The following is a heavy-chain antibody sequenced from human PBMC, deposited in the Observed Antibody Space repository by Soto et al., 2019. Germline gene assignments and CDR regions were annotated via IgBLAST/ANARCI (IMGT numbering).Heavy chain of an antibody. J-gene: IGHJ4*02. V-gene: IGHV3-15*07. CDR2: IKSKTDGGTT. CDR1: GFTFINAW. Sequence: EVQLVESGGGLVKPGGSLRLSCAASGFTFINAWMSWVRQAPGKGLEWVGRIKSKTDGGTTDCAAPVKGRFTISRDDSTNTLFLQMNSLETEDTAVYYCSTDPERWQLALASWGQGTLATVSS. D-gene: IGHD6-6*01. CDR3: STDPERWQLALAS.